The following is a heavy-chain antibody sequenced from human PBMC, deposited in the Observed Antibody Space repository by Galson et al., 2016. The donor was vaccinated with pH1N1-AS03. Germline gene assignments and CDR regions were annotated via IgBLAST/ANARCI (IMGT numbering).Heavy chain of an antibody. CDR2: VYHSGTT. J-gene: IGHJ5*02. CDR1: GGSITSSNW. CDR3: ARSDGRGDNFGYKRWFDP. V-gene: IGHV4/OR15-8*01. D-gene: IGHD5-12*01. Sequence: SETLSLTCDVSGGSITSSNWWNWVRQPPGQGLEWIGEVYHSGTTNYNSSLKSRVTMSVNKSKNQFSLKLNSVTAADTAVYYCARSDGRGDNFGYKRWFDPWGQGTLVTVSS.